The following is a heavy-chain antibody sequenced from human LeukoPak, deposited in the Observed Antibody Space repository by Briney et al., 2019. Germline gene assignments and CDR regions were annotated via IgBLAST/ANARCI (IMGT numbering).Heavy chain of an antibody. J-gene: IGHJ3*02. Sequence: SETLSLTCTDSGGSISSYYWSWIRPPPGTGLEWIGYIHYSGSKNYNPSLKRRVSLSVDTSKNQYSLKLSSVAAADTVVYYCARPYSSSWHDTFDIWGQGTMVTVSS. CDR2: IHYSGSK. CDR1: GGSISSYY. CDR3: ARPYSSSWHDTFDI. D-gene: IGHD6-13*01. V-gene: IGHV4-59*08.